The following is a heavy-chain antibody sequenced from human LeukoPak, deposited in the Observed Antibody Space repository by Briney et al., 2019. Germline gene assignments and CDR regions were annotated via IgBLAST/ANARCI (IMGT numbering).Heavy chain of an antibody. CDR2: IYYSGTT. CDR3: ASTRGFRYGLDY. J-gene: IGHJ4*02. D-gene: IGHD5-18*01. Sequence: SETLSLTCTVSGGSVSSTSYYWGWIRQPPGKGLEWIGSIYYSGTTHHNPSLKSRVTLSVDTSKNQFSLRLSSVTAADTAVYYCASTRGFRYGLDYWGQGTLVTVSS. V-gene: IGHV4-39*01. CDR1: GGSVSSTSYY.